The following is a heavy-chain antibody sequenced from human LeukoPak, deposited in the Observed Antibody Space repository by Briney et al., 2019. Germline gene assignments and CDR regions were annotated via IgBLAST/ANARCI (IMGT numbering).Heavy chain of an antibody. J-gene: IGHJ6*03. CDR2: IYYSGST. CDR3: ARVWYCSSTSCYGDDYYYYMDV. Sequence: SETLSLTCTVSGGSISNYYWSWIRQPPGKGLEWIGYIYYSGSTNYNPSLKSRVTISVDTSKNQFSLKLSSVTAADTAVYYCARVWYCSSTSCYGDDYYYYMDVWGKGTTVTVSS. V-gene: IGHV4-59*01. CDR1: GGSISNYY. D-gene: IGHD2-2*01.